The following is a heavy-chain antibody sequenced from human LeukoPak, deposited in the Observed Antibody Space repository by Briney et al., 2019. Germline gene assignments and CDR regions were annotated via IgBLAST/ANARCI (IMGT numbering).Heavy chain of an antibody. Sequence: GGSLRLSCAASGFTVSSNYMSWVRQAPGKGLEWVAVIWYDGSNKYYADSGKGRFTISRDNSKNTLYLQMNSLRAEDTAVYCCARGLGFSPDGAFDIWGQGTMVTVSS. CDR1: GFTVSSNY. CDR2: IWYDGSNK. J-gene: IGHJ3*02. D-gene: IGHD3-3*01. CDR3: ARGLGFSPDGAFDI. V-gene: IGHV3-33*08.